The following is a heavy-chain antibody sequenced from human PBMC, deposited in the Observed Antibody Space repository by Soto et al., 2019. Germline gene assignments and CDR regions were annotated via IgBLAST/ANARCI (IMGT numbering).Heavy chain of an antibody. CDR1: GGSFSGYY. CDR3: ARVSGIYYYGMDV. D-gene: IGHD3-10*01. CDR2: IYYSGST. J-gene: IGHJ6*02. V-gene: IGHV4-34*01. Sequence: ETLSLTCAVYGGSFSGYYWGWIRQPPGKGLEWIGSIYYSGSTYYNPSLKSRVTISVDTSKNQFSLKLSSVTAADTAVYYCARVSGIYYYGMDVWGQGTTVTVSS.